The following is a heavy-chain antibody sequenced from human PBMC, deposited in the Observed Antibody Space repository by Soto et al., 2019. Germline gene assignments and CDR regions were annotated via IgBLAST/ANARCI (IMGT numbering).Heavy chain of an antibody. CDR3: AHRQDSYDFWSGYYTSDNCFVP. V-gene: IGHV2-5*02. CDR1: GFSLATSGVG. CDR2: IYWDDDK. J-gene: IGHJ5*02. D-gene: IGHD3-3*01. Sequence: SGPTLVNPTQTLTLTCSFSGFSLATSGVGVGWIRQPPGKALEWLALIYWDDDKRYSPSLKSRLTITKDTSKNQVVLTMTNMDPVDTATYYCAHRQDSYDFWSGYYTSDNCFVPWGQGTLVTVSS.